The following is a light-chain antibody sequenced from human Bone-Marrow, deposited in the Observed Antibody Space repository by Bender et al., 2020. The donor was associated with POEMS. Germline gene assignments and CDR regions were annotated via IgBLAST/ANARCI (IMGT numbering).Light chain of an antibody. Sequence: QSVLTQSPSVSAAPGQRVTISCSGSRANIGNYFVSWYKQLPGAAPQLLIYDNDKRPSGIPDRFSGSKSGKSATLAITGLQTGDEADYYCGSWDVSVDGWVFGGGTKLTVL. V-gene: IGLV1-51*01. CDR3: GSWDVSVDGWV. CDR1: RANIGNYF. J-gene: IGLJ3*02. CDR2: DND.